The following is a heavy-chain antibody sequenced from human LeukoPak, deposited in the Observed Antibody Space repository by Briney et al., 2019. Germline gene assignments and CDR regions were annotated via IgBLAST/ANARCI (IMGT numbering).Heavy chain of an antibody. D-gene: IGHD3-22*01. CDR3: ARAWEYYYDSSGRSNWFDP. CDR1: GGSISSGGYS. Sequence: SQTLSLTRAVSGGSISSGGYSWSWIRQPPGKGLEWIGYIYHSGSTYYNPSLKSRVTISVDRSKNQFSLKLSSVTAADTAVYYCARAWEYYYDSSGRSNWFDPWGQGTLVTVSS. J-gene: IGHJ5*02. V-gene: IGHV4-30-2*01. CDR2: IYHSGST.